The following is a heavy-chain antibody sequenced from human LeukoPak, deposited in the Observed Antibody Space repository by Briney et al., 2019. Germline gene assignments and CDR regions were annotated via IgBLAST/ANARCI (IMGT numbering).Heavy chain of an antibody. V-gene: IGHV1-2*02. CDR3: ARGNPGYSSSWYEEAY. CDR2: INPNSGGT. J-gene: IGHJ4*02. CDR1: GYTFTGYY. D-gene: IGHD6-13*01. Sequence: ASVKVSCKASGYTFTGYYMHWVRQAPGQGLEWMGWINPNSGGTNYAQKFQGRVTMTRDTSISTAYMELSRLRSDDTAVYYCARGNPGYSSSWYEEAYWGQGTLVTVSS.